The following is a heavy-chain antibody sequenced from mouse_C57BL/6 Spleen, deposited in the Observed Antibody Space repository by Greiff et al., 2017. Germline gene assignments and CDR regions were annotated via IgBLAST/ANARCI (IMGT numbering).Heavy chain of an antibody. J-gene: IGHJ1*03. D-gene: IGHD2-4*01. V-gene: IGHV1-62-2*01. Sequence: VKLMESGAELVKPGASVKLSCKASGYTFTEYTIHWVKQRSGQGLEWIGWFYPGSGSIKYNEKFKDKATLTADKSSSTVYMELSRLTSEDSAVYFCARHEDDYDAYWYFDVWGTGTTVTVSS. CDR3: ARHEDDYDAYWYFDV. CDR2: FYPGSGSI. CDR1: GYTFTEYT.